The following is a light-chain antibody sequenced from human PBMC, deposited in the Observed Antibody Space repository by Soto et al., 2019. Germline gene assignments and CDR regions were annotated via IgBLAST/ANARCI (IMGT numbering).Light chain of an antibody. J-gene: IGKJ3*01. CDR3: QQRSNWPPGIT. CDR2: DAS. Sequence: EIVLTQSPATLSLSPGEGATLSCRASQSVSSYLAWYQQKPGQAPRLLIYDASNRATGIPARFSGSGSGTVFTLTISSPEPEDFAVYYCQQRSNWPPGITFGPGTKVDIK. CDR1: QSVSSY. V-gene: IGKV3-11*01.